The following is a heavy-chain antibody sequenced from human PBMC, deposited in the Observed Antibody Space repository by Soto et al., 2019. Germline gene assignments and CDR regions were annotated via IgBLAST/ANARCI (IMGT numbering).Heavy chain of an antibody. CDR1: GGSISSYY. CDR2: IYYSGST. CDR3: ARALVDTAMALFDY. J-gene: IGHJ4*02. Sequence: PSETLSLTCTASGGSISSYYWSWIRQPPGKGLEWIGYIYYSGSTNYNPSLKSRVTISVDTSKNQFSLKLSSVTAADTAVYYCARALVDTAMALFDYWGQGTLVTVSS. D-gene: IGHD5-18*01. V-gene: IGHV4-59*01.